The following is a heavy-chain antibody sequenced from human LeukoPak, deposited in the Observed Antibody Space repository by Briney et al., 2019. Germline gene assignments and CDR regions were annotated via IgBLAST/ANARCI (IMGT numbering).Heavy chain of an antibody. V-gene: IGHV3-48*01. CDR3: ARDGSSYLYYYYGMDV. CDR2: ISSSSSTI. Sequence: PGGSLRLSCAASGFTFSSYSMNWVRQAPGKGLEWVSYISSSSSTIYYADSVKGRFTISRDNAKNSLYLQMNSLRAEDTAVYYCARDGSSYLYYYYGMDVWGQGITVTVSS. CDR1: GFTFSSYS. J-gene: IGHJ6*02. D-gene: IGHD6-6*01.